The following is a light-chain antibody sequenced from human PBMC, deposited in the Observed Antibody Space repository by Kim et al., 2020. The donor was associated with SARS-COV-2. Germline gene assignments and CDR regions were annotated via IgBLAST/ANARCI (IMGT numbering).Light chain of an antibody. Sequence: GSNSVHWYQQKPGQAPVLVISRSTNRPSGIPERFSGSNSGNTATLTISRAQVGDEADYFCQVWASNAVVFGGGTKVTVL. CDR2: RST. V-gene: IGLV3-9*01. J-gene: IGLJ2*01. CDR1: GSNS. CDR3: QVWASNAVV.